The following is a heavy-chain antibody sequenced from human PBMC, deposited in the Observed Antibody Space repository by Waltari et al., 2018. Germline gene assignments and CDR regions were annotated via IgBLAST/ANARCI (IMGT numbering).Heavy chain of an antibody. V-gene: IGHV4-34*01. CDR2: FNHSVST. D-gene: IGHD2-21*02. CDR1: GGSFSGYY. J-gene: IGHJ4*02. Sequence: QVQLQQWGAGLLKPSETLSLTCAVYGGSFSGYYWSWIRQPPGKGLEWIGEFNHSVSTTYNPSLKSLVTISVDTSKNQFSLKLSSVTAADTAVYYCARHCSSDGDHDGLDYWGQGTLVTVSS. CDR3: ARHCSSDGDHDGLDY.